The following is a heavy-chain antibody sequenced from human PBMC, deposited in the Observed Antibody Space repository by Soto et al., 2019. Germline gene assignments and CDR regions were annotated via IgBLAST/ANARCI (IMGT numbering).Heavy chain of an antibody. D-gene: IGHD4-17*01. Sequence: GASVKVSCKASGGTFSSYAISWVRQAPGQGLEWMGGIIPIFGTANYAQKFQGRVTITADESTSTAYMELSSLRSEDTAVYYCATGYTAVTHYYYYYGMDVWGQGTTVTVSS. CDR2: IIPIFGTA. CDR1: GGTFSSYA. V-gene: IGHV1-69*13. J-gene: IGHJ6*02. CDR3: ATGYTAVTHYYYYYGMDV.